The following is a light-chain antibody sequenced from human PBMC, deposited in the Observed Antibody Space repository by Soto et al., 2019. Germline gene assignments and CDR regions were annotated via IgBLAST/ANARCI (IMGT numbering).Light chain of an antibody. CDR1: QSIRSW. J-gene: IGKJ1*01. CDR2: DAS. V-gene: IGKV1-5*01. Sequence: IQLTFFVSTLPDYVGNKVPIPSRASQSIRSWLAWYQQKPGKAPKPLIYDASSLESGVPSRFSGSGSGTEFTLTISSLQPDDFATYYCQQYNSYWTVGQGTQVEIK. CDR3: QQYNSYWT.